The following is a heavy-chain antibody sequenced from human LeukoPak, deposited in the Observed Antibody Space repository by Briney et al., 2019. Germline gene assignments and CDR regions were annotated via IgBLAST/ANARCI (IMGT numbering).Heavy chain of an antibody. J-gene: IGHJ4*02. V-gene: IGHV3-48*04. D-gene: IGHD3-22*01. Sequence: GGSLRLSCAASGFTFSSYSMNWVRQAPGKGLEWVSYISSSSSTIYYADSVKGRFTISRDNAKNSLYLQMNSLRAEDTAVYYCAREGVEYYYDSSGYYPFDYWGQGTLVTVSS. CDR2: ISSSSSTI. CDR3: AREGVEYYYDSSGYYPFDY. CDR1: GFTFSSYS.